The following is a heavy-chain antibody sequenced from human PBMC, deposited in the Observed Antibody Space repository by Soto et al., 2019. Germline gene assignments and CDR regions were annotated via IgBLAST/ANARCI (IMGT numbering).Heavy chain of an antibody. CDR1: GGTFSSYA. J-gene: IGHJ5*02. D-gene: IGHD2-2*01. CDR2: IIPIFGTA. CDR3: ARESKYERSSVVVPAAHSRWFDP. Sequence: GASVKVSCKASGGTFSSYAISWVRQAPGQGLEWMGGIIPIFGTANYAQKFQGRVTITADKSTSTAYMELSSLRSEDTAVYYCARESKYERSSVVVPAAHSRWFDPWGQGTLVTVSS. V-gene: IGHV1-69*06.